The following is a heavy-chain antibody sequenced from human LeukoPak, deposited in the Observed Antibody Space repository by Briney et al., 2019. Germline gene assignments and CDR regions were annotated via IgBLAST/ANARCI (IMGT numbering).Heavy chain of an antibody. J-gene: IGHJ4*02. Sequence: SVKVSCKASGGTFSSYAISWVRQAPGQGLEWMGGIIPIFGTANYAQKFRGRVTITADKSTRTAYMELSSLRSEDTAVYSCARGQRRHIDMAPSFDYWGQGTLVTVSS. V-gene: IGHV1-69*06. D-gene: IGHD5-24*01. CDR3: ARGQRRHIDMAPSFDY. CDR2: IIPIFGTA. CDR1: GGTFSSYA.